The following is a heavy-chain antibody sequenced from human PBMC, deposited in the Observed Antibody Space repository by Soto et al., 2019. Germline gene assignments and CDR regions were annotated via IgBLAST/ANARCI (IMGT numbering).Heavy chain of an antibody. J-gene: IGHJ4*02. Sequence: GGSLRLSCAASGFTVSSFYMTWVRQAPGKGLQWVAVISSGGSTYYADSVKGRFTISRDNSKNTLYLEMNSLRAEDTAVYYCARDTFGGAYDFLHGGQGTLVTVPS. CDR2: ISSGGST. V-gene: IGHV3-66*01. CDR1: GFTVSSFY. CDR3: ARDTFGGAYDFLH. D-gene: IGHD3-3*01.